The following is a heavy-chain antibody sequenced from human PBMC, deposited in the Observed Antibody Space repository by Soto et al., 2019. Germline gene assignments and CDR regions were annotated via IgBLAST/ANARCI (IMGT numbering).Heavy chain of an antibody. V-gene: IGHV3-7*05. D-gene: IGHD3-3*01. Sequence: QPGGSLRLSCAASGFTFSTHWMSWVRQAPGKGLQWVANINLDGSERYYLDSVKGRFTISRDNAKNSLYLQMNSLRAEDTAVYYCANDISDYDFWSGPYSDVWGQGTMVTVSS. CDR2: INLDGSER. CDR1: GFTFSTHW. J-gene: IGHJ3*01. CDR3: ANDISDYDFWSGPYSDV.